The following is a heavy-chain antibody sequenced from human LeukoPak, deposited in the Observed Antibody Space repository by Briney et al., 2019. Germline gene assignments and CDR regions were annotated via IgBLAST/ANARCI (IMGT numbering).Heavy chain of an antibody. V-gene: IGHV1-18*01. Sequence: RASVKVSCKASGYTFTSYGISWVRQAPGQGLEWMGWISAYNGNTNYAQKFQGRVTMTRDTSISTAYMELSRLRSDDTAVYYCATPNYYGSGSYYSMDVWGKGTTVTISS. CDR1: GYTFTSYG. CDR2: ISAYNGNT. J-gene: IGHJ6*04. D-gene: IGHD3-10*01. CDR3: ATPNYYGSGSYYSMDV.